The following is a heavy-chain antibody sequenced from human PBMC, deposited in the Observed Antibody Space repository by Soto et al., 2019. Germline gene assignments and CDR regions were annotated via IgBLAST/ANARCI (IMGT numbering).Heavy chain of an antibody. J-gene: IGHJ4*02. V-gene: IGHV6-1*01. CDR3: LRAYGSNVFDY. Sequence: SQTLSLTCAISRDSVSSNSAAWTWIRQSPSRGLEWLGRTYYRSKWYNDYAMSVKSRITINPDTSKNQFSLLLNSVTPEDTAVYYCLRAYGSNVFDYWGQGTLVTVSS. D-gene: IGHD2-8*01. CDR1: RDSVSSNSAA. CDR2: TYYRSKWYN.